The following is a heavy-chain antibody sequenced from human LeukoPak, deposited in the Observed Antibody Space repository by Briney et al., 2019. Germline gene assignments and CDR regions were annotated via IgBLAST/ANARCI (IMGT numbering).Heavy chain of an antibody. V-gene: IGHV3-66*01. CDR1: GFTVSNNY. D-gene: IGHD6-6*01. J-gene: IGHJ4*02. CDR2: IYSGGAT. Sequence: GGSLRLSCAASGFTVSNNYMRWVRQAPGKGLEWVSLIYSGGATFYANAVKGRFTISRDGSKNTLYLQMNSLRAEDTAVYYCARDPPAVAANTYGWGQGTLVTVSS. CDR3: ARDPPAVAANTYG.